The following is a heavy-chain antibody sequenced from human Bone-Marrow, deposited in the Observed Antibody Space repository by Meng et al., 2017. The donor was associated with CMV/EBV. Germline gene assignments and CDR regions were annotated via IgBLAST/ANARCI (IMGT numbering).Heavy chain of an antibody. J-gene: IGHJ4*02. CDR3: ARVESAWYSSSWYLDY. Sequence: ASVKVSCKASGYTFTSYYMHWVRQAPGQGLEWMGIINPSGGSTSYAQKFQGRVTMTRDTSTSTVYMELSSLRSEDTAVYYCARVESAWYSSSWYLDYWGQGTLVTVSS. CDR1: GYTFTSYY. D-gene: IGHD6-13*01. CDR2: INPSGGST. V-gene: IGHV1-46*01.